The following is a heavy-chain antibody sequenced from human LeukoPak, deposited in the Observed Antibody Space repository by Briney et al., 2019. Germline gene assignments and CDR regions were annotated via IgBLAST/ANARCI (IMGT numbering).Heavy chain of an antibody. J-gene: IGHJ6*03. CDR2: IYHSGST. Sequence: SETLSLTCAVSGGSISSSNWWSWVRQPPGKGLEWIGEIYHSGSTNYNPSLKSRVTISVDKSKNQFSLKLSSVTAAGTAVYYCARETANYYYYYMDVWGKGTTVTVSS. V-gene: IGHV4-4*02. CDR1: GGSISSSNW. CDR3: ARETANYYYYYMDV.